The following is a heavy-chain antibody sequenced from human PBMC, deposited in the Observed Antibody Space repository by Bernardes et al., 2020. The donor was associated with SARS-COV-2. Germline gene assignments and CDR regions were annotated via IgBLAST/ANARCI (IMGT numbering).Heavy chain of an antibody. J-gene: IGHJ6*02. CDR1: EVTFSDYY. CDR3: ARGHDSSGYYPNRGGYYYGMDV. Sequence: PGGSLILSCAASEVTFSDYYMSWIRQAPGKGLEWVSFISSSGSTIYYADSVKGRFTISRDNAKNSLYLEMNSLTAEDTAVYYCARGHDSSGYYPNRGGYYYGMDVWGQGTTVTVSS. CDR2: ISSSGSTI. V-gene: IGHV3-11*01. D-gene: IGHD3-22*01.